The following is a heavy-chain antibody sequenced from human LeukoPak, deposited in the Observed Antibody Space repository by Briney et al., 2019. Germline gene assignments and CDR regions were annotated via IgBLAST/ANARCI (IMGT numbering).Heavy chain of an antibody. V-gene: IGHV3-33*08. Sequence: PGGSLRLSCTASAFTFSSYALHWVRQAPGKGLEWVAVIWYDGSNKYYADSVKGRITVSRDNSKNTLYLQMNSLRDEDTAVYYCARGAKYSSSWLKFDYWGQGTLVTVSS. J-gene: IGHJ4*02. CDR2: IWYDGSNK. CDR3: ARGAKYSSSWLKFDY. CDR1: AFTFSSYA. D-gene: IGHD6-13*01.